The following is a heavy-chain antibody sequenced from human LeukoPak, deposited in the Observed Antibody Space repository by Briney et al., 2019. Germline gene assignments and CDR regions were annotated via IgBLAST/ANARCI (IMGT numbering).Heavy chain of an antibody. Sequence: SETLSLTCTVSGGSISSGSYYWSWIRQPAGKGLEWIGRIYTSGSTNYNPSLKSRVTISVDTSKNQFSLKLSSVTAADTAVYYCARFSEKGPVDYWGQGTLVTVSP. CDR1: GGSISSGSYY. CDR2: IYTSGST. J-gene: IGHJ4*02. CDR3: ARFSEKGPVDY. D-gene: IGHD3-10*01. V-gene: IGHV4-61*02.